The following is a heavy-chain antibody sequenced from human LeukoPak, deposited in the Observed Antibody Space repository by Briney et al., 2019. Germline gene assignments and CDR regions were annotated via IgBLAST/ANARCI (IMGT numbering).Heavy chain of an antibody. CDR3: ARGTDIVVVPAAKAINWFDP. Sequence: SETLSLTCAVYGGSFSGYYWSWIRQPPGKGLGWIGEINHSGSTNYNPSLKSRVTISVDTSKNQFSLKLSSVTAADTAMYYCARGTDIVVVPAAKAINWFDPWGQGTLVTVSS. V-gene: IGHV4-34*01. D-gene: IGHD2-2*01. CDR1: GGSFSGYY. CDR2: INHSGST. J-gene: IGHJ5*02.